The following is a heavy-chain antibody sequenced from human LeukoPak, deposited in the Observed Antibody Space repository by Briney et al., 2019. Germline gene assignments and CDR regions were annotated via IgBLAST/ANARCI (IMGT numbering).Heavy chain of an antibody. V-gene: IGHV1-46*01. J-gene: IGHJ4*02. CDR2: INPSGGTT. CDR1: GYTFSSYY. D-gene: IGHD2-21*01. CDR3: AREGSISTVQIDY. Sequence: ASVKVSCKASGYTFSSYYMNWVRQAPGQGLERMGVINPSGGTTTYAQKFQGRVTMTRDTSTSTVYMELSSLRSEDTAEYYCAREGSISTVQIDYWGQGTLVTVSP.